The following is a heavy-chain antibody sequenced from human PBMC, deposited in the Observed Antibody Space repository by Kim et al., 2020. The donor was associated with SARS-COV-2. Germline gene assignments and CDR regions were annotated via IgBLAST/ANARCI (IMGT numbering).Heavy chain of an antibody. D-gene: IGHD3-22*01. CDR2: IYYSGST. V-gene: IGHV4-39*07. CDR1: GGSISSSSYY. Sequence: SETLSLTCTVSGGSISSSSYYWGWIRQPPGKGLEWIGSIYYSGSTYYNPSLKSRVTISVDTSKNQFSLKLSSVTAADTAVYYCARGPYYYDSSEWYFDLWGRGTLVTVSS. CDR3: ARGPYYYDSSEWYFDL. J-gene: IGHJ2*01.